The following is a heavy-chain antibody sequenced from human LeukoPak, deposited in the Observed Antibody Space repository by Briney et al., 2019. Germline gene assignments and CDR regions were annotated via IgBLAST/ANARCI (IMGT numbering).Heavy chain of an antibody. D-gene: IGHD2-2*01. CDR1: GFTFSTYA. CDR2: ISGSGGST. V-gene: IGHV3-23*01. CDR3: AKEFVPAAILSYYYMDV. Sequence: GGSLRVSCVASGFTFSTYAMSWVRQAPGEGLEWVSAISGSGGSTHYAESVKGRFTISRDNSTNTLYLQMNSLRAEDTDVYYCAKEFVPAAILSYYYMDVWGRGTTVTVSS. J-gene: IGHJ6*03.